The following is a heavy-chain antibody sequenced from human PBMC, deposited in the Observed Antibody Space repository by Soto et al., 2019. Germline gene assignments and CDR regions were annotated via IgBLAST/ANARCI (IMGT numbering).Heavy chain of an antibody. J-gene: IGHJ4*02. D-gene: IGHD3-22*01. Sequence: SETLSLTCTVSGGSISSYYWSWIRQPPGKGLEWIGYIYYSGSTFYNPSLKSRVTISVDTSRIHFSLTLISLTAADTAIYYCASQSYDSSDYFDYWGQGLLVTVSS. CDR3: ASQSYDSSDYFDY. V-gene: IGHV4-59*04. CDR1: GGSISSYY. CDR2: IYYSGST.